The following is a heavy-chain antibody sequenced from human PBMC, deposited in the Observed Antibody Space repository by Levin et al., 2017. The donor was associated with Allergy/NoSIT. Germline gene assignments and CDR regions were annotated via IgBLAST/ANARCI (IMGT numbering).Heavy chain of an antibody. CDR3: ARDNGDYGWFDP. CDR1: GGSISSYY. D-gene: IGHD4-17*01. J-gene: IGHJ5*02. CDR2: IYYSGST. V-gene: IGHV4-59*01. Sequence: SETLSLTCTVSGGSISSYYWSWIRQPPGKGLEWIGYIYYSGSTNYNPSLKSRVTISVDTSKNQFSLKLSSVTAADTAVYYCARDNGDYGWFDPWGQGTLVTVSS.